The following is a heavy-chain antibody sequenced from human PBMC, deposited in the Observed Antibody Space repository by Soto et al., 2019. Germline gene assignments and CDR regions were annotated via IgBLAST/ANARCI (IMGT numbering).Heavy chain of an antibody. CDR2: IYYSGST. CDR1: AGSISSGDYY. V-gene: IGHV4-30-4*01. Sequence: QVQLQESGPGLVKPSQTLSLTCTVSAGSISSGDYYWSWIRQPPGKGLEWIGYIYYSGSTYYNPSLKSRVTMSVDTSKNQFSPKLSSVTAADTAVYYCARARGARYFDYWGQGTLVTVSS. CDR3: ARARGARYFDY. D-gene: IGHD2-15*01. J-gene: IGHJ4*02.